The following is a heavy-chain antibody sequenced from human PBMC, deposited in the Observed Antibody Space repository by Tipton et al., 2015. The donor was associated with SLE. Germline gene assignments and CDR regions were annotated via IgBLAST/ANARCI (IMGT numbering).Heavy chain of an antibody. CDR2: IYYSGST. V-gene: IGHV4-59*01. Sequence: LRLSCTVSGGSISSYYWSWIRQPPGKGLEWLGYIYYSGSTNYNPSLKSRVTISVDTSKNQFSLKLSSVTAADTAVYYCAREGGSMGNYYYYYYMDVWGKGTTVTVSS. D-gene: IGHD7-27*01. J-gene: IGHJ6*03. CDR1: GGSISSYY. CDR3: AREGGSMGNYYYYYYMDV.